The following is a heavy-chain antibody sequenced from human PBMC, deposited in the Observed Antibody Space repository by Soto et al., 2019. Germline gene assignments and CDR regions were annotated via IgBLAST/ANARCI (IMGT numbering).Heavy chain of an antibody. D-gene: IGHD6-13*01. V-gene: IGHV4-31*03. CDR3: AVAAAGNPIDY. CDR1: GGSISSGGYY. J-gene: IGHJ4*02. Sequence: QVQLQESGPGLVKPSQTLSLTCTVSGGSISSGGYYWSWIRQHPGKGLEWIGYIYYSGSTYYNPSHKRRVTISVETAKNQSTLKLSSLTAADTAGYYCAVAAAGNPIDYWGQGTLVTDSS. CDR2: IYYSGST.